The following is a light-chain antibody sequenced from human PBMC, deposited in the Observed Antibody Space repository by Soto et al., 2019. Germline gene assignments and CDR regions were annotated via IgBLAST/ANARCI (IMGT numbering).Light chain of an antibody. CDR3: GTWDNSLSGGV. Sequence: QSVLTQPPSVSAATGQKVTVSCSGSSSNIGYNFVSWYQQLPGTAPKLIIYNNDERPSGISDRFSGSKSGTSATLGITGLQTGDEADYYCGTWDNSLSGGVFGTGTKVTVL. V-gene: IGLV1-51*01. J-gene: IGLJ1*01. CDR1: SSNIGYNF. CDR2: NND.